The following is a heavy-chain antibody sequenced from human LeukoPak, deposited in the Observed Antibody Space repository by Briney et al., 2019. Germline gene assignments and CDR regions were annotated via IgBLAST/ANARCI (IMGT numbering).Heavy chain of an antibody. D-gene: IGHD6-19*01. Sequence: GGSLRLSCAASGITFSNLWMSWFRQAPGKGLEWVADIKQDGSEEHYVASVKGRFTISRDNAKNTLYLQMNSLRAEDTAVYYCARGFRYSSGWYGLDWGQGTLVTVSS. J-gene: IGHJ4*02. V-gene: IGHV3-7*01. CDR2: IKQDGSEE. CDR3: ARGFRYSSGWYGLD. CDR1: GITFSNLW.